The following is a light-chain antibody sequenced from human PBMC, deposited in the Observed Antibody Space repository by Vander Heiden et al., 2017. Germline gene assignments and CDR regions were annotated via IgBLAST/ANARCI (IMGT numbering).Light chain of an antibody. Sequence: QSALTQPRSVSGSPGQSVTISCSGTSSDVSAYDYVSWYQQHPGKAPKLLIYDVTKWPSGGPDRFSGSKSGNTATLTISGLLTEDEADYYCCSYAGSYTWVFGGGTKVTVL. CDR3: CSYAGSYTWV. J-gene: IGLJ3*02. V-gene: IGLV2-11*01. CDR1: SSDVSAYDY. CDR2: DVT.